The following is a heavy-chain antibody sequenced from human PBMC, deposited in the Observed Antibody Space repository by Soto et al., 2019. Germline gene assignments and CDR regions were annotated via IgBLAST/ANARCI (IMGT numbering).Heavy chain of an antibody. CDR2: ISAYNGNT. J-gene: IGHJ4*02. V-gene: IGHV1-18*01. Sequence: QVQLVQSGAEVKKPGASVKVSCKASGYTFNRYAISWVRQAPGQGLEWMGWISAYNGNTNYAQKLQGRVPMTTDTSTSTAYMELRSLRSDDTAVYYCARLYYYDTSGYYYVEDYWGQGTLVTVSS. CDR1: GYTFNRYA. CDR3: ARLYYYDTSGYYYVEDY. D-gene: IGHD3-22*01.